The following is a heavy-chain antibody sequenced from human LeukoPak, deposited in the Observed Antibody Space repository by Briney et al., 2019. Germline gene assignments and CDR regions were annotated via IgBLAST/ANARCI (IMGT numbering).Heavy chain of an antibody. CDR1: GGSISSSSYY. J-gene: IGHJ2*01. D-gene: IGHD3-3*01. CDR2: IYYSGST. CDR3: ARQTPQEYYDFWSGYPKTYWYFDL. V-gene: IGHV4-39*01. Sequence: SETLSLTCTVSGGSISSSSYYWGWIRQPPGKGLEWIGSIYYSGSTYYNPSLKSRVTISVGTSKNQFSLKLSSVTAADTAVYYCARQTPQEYYDFWSGYPKTYWYFDLRGRGTLVAVSS.